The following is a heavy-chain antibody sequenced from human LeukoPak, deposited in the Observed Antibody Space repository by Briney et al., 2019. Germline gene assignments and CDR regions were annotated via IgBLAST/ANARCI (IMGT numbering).Heavy chain of an antibody. D-gene: IGHD2-2*01. J-gene: IGHJ4*02. Sequence: GGSLRLSCAASGFTFGSYAMSWVRQAPGKGLEWVSAISGSGGSTYYADSVKGRFTISRDNSKNTLYLQINSLRAEDTALYYCAKDCTSTNCYVDYWGQGTLVTVSS. CDR1: GFTFGSYA. CDR2: ISGSGGST. V-gene: IGHV3-23*01. CDR3: AKDCTSTNCYVDY.